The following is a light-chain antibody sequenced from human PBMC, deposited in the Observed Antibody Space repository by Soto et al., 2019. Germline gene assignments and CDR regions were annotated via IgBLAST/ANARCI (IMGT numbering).Light chain of an antibody. CDR1: QGIRYW. Sequence: DIPMTQSPSSVSASVGDRVTITCRASQGIRYWLAWYQQKPGKAPKILITGASSLQIGVPSRFSGSGSGTEFTLTISSLQPEDFATYYCQQAHSFPLTLGGGTKVEI. V-gene: IGKV1-12*01. J-gene: IGKJ4*01. CDR2: GAS. CDR3: QQAHSFPLT.